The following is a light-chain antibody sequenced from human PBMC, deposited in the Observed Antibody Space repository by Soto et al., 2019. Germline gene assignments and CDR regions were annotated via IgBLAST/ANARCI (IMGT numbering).Light chain of an antibody. V-gene: IGKV1-13*02. CDR2: DAA. CDR1: QGIASN. J-gene: IGKJ5*01. CDR3: QRFNSYPLT. Sequence: AIQLTQSPSSLSASVGDRVTITCRASQGIASNLAWYQQKPGRAPKLLIYDAASLESGVPSRFRGSGFGTDFTLTINSLQPEDFATYFCQRFNSYPLTFGQGTRLEIK.